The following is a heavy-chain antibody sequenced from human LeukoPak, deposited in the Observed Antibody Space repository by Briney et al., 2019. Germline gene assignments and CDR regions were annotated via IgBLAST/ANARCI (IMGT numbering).Heavy chain of an antibody. CDR3: AKGYGDYRWFDP. CDR2: ISGSGGST. J-gene: IGHJ5*02. V-gene: IGHV3-23*01. CDR1: GFTFSSYA. D-gene: IGHD4-17*01. Sequence: GGSLRLSCAASGFTFSSYAMSWVRQAPGEGLEWVSGISGSGGSTYYADSVKGRFTISRDNSKNTLYVQMNSLRAEDTAIYYCAKGYGDYRWFDPWGQGTLVTVSS.